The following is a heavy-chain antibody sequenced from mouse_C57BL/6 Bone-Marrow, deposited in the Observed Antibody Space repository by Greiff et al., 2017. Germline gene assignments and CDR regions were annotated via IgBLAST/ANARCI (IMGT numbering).Heavy chain of an antibody. J-gene: IGHJ2*01. CDR1: GYTFTSYW. CDR3: ARGRLGTTVVAGFDY. Sequence: QVQLQQPGAELVKPGASVKMSCKASGYTFTSYWITWVKQRPGQGLEWIGDIYPVSGSTNYNEKFKSKATLTVDTSSSTAYMQLSSLTSEDSAVYYCARGRLGTTVVAGFDYWGQGTTLTVSS. CDR2: IYPVSGST. D-gene: IGHD1-1*01. V-gene: IGHV1-55*01.